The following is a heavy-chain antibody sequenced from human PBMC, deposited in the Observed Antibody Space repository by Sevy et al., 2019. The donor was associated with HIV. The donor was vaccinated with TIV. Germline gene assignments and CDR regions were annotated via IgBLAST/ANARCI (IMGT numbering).Heavy chain of an antibody. J-gene: IGHJ4*02. CDR1: GFTFSTYC. V-gene: IGHV3-7*01. D-gene: IGHD3-22*01. CDR3: ARAAGGSGSYFPLGFDY. CDR2: IMQGRSEI. Sequence: GGSLRLSCAASGFTFSTYCMNWVRQAPGKGLEWVANIMQGRSEIYYAESVKGRFTVSRDNAKNSLYLQLNSLRAEDTAMYYCARAAGGSGSYFPLGFDYWGQGTLVTVSS.